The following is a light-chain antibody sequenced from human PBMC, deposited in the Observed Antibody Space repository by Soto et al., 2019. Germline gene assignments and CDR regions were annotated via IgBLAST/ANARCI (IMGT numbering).Light chain of an antibody. CDR3: QQLNKYPST. CDR2: DAS. J-gene: IGKJ4*01. V-gene: IGKV1-5*01. Sequence: DIQMTQSPSTLSASVGDRVTITCRASQSISSWLAWYQQKPGKAPKFLIYDASSLESGVPSRFSGSGSGTEFTLTISSLQPDDFATYYCQQLNKYPSTFGGGTKVDIK. CDR1: QSISSW.